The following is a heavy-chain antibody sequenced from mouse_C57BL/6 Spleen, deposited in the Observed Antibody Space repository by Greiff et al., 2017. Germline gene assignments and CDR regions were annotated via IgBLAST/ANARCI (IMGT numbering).Heavy chain of an antibody. CDR3: ARHDYDVFYFDY. J-gene: IGHJ2*01. Sequence: VQLQQPGAELVKPGASVKLSCKASGYTFTSYWMQWVKQRPGQGLEWIGEIDPSDSYTNYNQKFKGKATLTVDTSSSTAYMQLSSLTSEDSAVYYCARHDYDVFYFDYWGQGTTRTVSS. CDR2: IDPSDSYT. V-gene: IGHV1-50*01. D-gene: IGHD2-4*01. CDR1: GYTFTSYW.